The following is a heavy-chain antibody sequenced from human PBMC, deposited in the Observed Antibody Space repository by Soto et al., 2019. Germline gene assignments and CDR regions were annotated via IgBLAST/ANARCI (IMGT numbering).Heavy chain of an antibody. CDR3: ARVRCSGGSCYGYYYYGMDV. CDR2: INPNSGGT. J-gene: IGHJ6*02. D-gene: IGHD2-15*01. CDR1: GYTFTGYY. V-gene: IGHV1-2*02. Sequence: ASVKVSCKASGYTFTGYYMHWVRQAPGQGLEWMGWINPNSGGTNYAQKFQGRVTMTRDTSISTAYMELSRLRSDDTAVYYCARVRCSGGSCYGYYYYGMDVWRQGTTVTVPS.